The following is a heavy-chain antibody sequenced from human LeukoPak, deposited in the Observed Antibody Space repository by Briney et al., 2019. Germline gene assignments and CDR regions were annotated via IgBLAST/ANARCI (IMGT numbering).Heavy chain of an antibody. D-gene: IGHD3-3*01. Sequence: GASVKVSCKLSGYSGIELDMHWVRQAPGKGLEWMGGFDREDGGTIYARKFQGRVTMTEDTPTDTAYMELTSLTSDDTAVYYCVTHTISGVVTYAFQMWGRGTLVTVSS. CDR3: VTHTISGVVTYAFQM. CDR1: GYSGIELD. CDR2: FDREDGGT. J-gene: IGHJ3*02. V-gene: IGHV1-24*01.